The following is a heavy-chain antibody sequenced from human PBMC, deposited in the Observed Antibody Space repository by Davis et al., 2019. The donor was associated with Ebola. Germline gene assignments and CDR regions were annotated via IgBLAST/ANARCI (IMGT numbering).Heavy chain of an antibody. CDR1: GYTFTGYY. D-gene: IGHD4-11*01. J-gene: IGHJ2*01. V-gene: IGHV1-69*13. CDR2: IIPIFGTA. Sequence: SVKVSCKASGYTFTGYYMHWVRQAPGQGLEWMGGIIPIFGTANYAQKFQGRVTITADESTSTAYMELSSLRSEDTAVYYCARVGLRWDYSNYSWYFDLWGRGTLVTVSS. CDR3: ARVGLRWDYSNYSWYFDL.